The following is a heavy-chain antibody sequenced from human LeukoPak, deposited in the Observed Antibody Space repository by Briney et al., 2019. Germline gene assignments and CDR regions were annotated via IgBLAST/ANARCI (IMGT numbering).Heavy chain of an antibody. CDR2: INHSGST. Sequence: PSETLALTCAVYGGSFSGYYWSWIRQPPGKGLEWIGEINHSGSTNYNPSLKSRVTISVDTSKNQFSLKLSSVTAADTAVYYCARVPKLLNHNWLGPRGRGTLVTVSS. D-gene: IGHD1-14*01. CDR3: ARVPKLLNHNWLGP. J-gene: IGHJ5*02. CDR1: GGSFSGYY. V-gene: IGHV4-34*01.